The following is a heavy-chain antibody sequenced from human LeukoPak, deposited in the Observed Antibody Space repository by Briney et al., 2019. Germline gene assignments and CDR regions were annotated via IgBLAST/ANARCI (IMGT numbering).Heavy chain of an antibody. J-gene: IGHJ5*02. V-gene: IGHV4-59*12. CDR3: ARDETHFYGSGSSNWFDP. Sequence: SETLSLTCSVSGGSISGYYWSWLRQPPGKGLEWIGYIYYSGTTIYNPSLTSRLTISLDTSKNQFSLNLSSVTAADTAVYYCARDETHFYGSGSSNWFDPWGQESLVTVSS. CDR2: IYYSGTT. CDR1: GGSISGYY. D-gene: IGHD3-10*01.